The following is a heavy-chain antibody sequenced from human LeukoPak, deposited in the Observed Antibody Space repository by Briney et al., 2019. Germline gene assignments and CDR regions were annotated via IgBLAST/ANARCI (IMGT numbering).Heavy chain of an antibody. V-gene: IGHV3-23*01. D-gene: IGHD6-13*01. Sequence: GGSLRLSCAPSRFTFSSYAMSWLRQAPGKGLEWVSAISGSGGSTYYADSVKGRFTISRDNSKNTLYLQMNSLRAEDTAVYYCAHSSSSWHDYWGQGTLVTVSS. CDR1: RFTFSSYA. CDR3: AHSSSSWHDY. CDR2: ISGSGGST. J-gene: IGHJ4*02.